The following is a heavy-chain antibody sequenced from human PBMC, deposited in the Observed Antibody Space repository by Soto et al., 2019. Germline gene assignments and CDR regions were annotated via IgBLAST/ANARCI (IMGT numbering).Heavy chain of an antibody. CDR1: GFSLSTSGMC. D-gene: IGHD3-3*01. CDR2: IDWDDDK. CDR3: ARNGIDLAGYGMDV. Sequence: SGPTLVNPTRTLTLTCTFSGFSLSTSGMCVSWIRQPPGKALEWLALIDWDDDKYYSTSLKTRLTISKDTSKNQVVLTMTNMDPVDTATYYCARNGIDLAGYGMDVWGQGTTVTVSS. J-gene: IGHJ6*02. V-gene: IGHV2-70*01.